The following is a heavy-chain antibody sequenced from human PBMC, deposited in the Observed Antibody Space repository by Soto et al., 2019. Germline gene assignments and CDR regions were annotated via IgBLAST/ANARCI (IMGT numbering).Heavy chain of an antibody. D-gene: IGHD1-26*01. CDR1: GFTFSSYG. CDR2: IWYDGSNK. V-gene: IGHV3-33*01. CDR3: ARDQGAYAEWFQR. Sequence: QVQLVESGGGVVQPGRSLRLSCAASGFTFSSYGMHWVRQAPGKGLEWVALIWYDGSNKYYADSVKGRFTISRDNSKNSLYLQIDSLIAEDTGVYYSARDQGAYAEWFQRWGQGTRVTVPS. J-gene: IGHJ1*01.